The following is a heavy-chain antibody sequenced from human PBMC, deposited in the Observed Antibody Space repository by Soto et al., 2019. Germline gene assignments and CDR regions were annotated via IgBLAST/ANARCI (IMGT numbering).Heavy chain of an antibody. CDR2: IDPSDSYT. Sequence: GESLKISCKGSGYSFTSYWISWVRQMPGKGLEWMGRIDPSDSYTNYSPSFQGHVTISADKSISTAYLQWSSLKASDTAMYYCARHPRVVVPAARLDFDYWGPGTLVTVSS. CDR3: ARHPRVVVPAARLDFDY. J-gene: IGHJ4*02. CDR1: GYSFTSYW. V-gene: IGHV5-10-1*01. D-gene: IGHD2-2*01.